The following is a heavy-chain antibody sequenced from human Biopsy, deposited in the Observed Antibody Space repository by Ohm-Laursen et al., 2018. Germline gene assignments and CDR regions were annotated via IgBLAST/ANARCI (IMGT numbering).Heavy chain of an antibody. CDR2: ITQRGSP. Sequence: SETLSLTCAVYGGSFNGYFWSWIRQPPGKGLEWIGDITQRGSPNYTPSLKSRVTISVDTAKKHFPLSMRSVAAADTAVYYCARVPLPGIGAAYQGRFLYGMDVWGQGTTVSVSS. CDR3: ARVPLPGIGAAYQGRFLYGMDV. J-gene: IGHJ6*02. V-gene: IGHV4-34*01. D-gene: IGHD6-13*01. CDR1: GGSFNGYF.